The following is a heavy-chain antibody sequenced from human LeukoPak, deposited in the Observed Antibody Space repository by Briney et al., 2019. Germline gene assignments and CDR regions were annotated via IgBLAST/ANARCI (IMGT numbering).Heavy chain of an antibody. V-gene: IGHV3-23*01. CDR3: AKSGYNRFDY. D-gene: IGHD5-24*01. J-gene: IGHJ4*02. CDR1: GFTLSSSA. Sequence: PGGSLRLSCAASGFTLSSSAMSWVRHAPGKGLEWVSNISGSGSGGITYYVDSVKDRLTISRDNSKNTLYLQMNSLRAEDTAVYYCAKSGYNRFDYSGQGTLVTVSS. CDR2: ISGSGSGGIT.